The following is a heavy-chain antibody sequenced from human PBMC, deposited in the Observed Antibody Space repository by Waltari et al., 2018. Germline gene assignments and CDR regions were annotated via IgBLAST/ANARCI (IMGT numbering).Heavy chain of an antibody. D-gene: IGHD3-3*01. J-gene: IGHJ5*02. CDR1: GFTFSSYA. CDR2: ISGSGGST. Sequence: EVQLLESGGGLVQPGGSLRLSCAASGFTFSSYAMSWVRQAPGKGLEWVPAISGSGGSTYYADSVKGRFTISRDNSKNTLYLQMNSLRAEDTAVYYCAKDVRPLGPTYDFWSGYSYNWFDPWGQGTLVTVSS. CDR3: AKDVRPLGPTYDFWSGYSYNWFDP. V-gene: IGHV3-23*01.